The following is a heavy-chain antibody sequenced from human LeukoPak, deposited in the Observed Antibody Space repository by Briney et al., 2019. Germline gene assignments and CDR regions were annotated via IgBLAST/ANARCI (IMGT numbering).Heavy chain of an antibody. V-gene: IGHV1-69*13. CDR1: GGTFSSYA. Sequence: ASVKVSCKASGGTFSSYAISWVRQAPGQGLEWMGGIIPIFGTANYAQKFQGRVTITADGSTSTAYMELSSLRSEDTAVYYCARTQYSSGWLNFDYWGQGTLVTVSS. J-gene: IGHJ4*02. CDR2: IIPIFGTA. D-gene: IGHD6-19*01. CDR3: ARTQYSSGWLNFDY.